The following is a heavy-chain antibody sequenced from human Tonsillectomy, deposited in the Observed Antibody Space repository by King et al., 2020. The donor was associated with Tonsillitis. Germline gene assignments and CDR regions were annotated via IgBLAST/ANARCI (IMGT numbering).Heavy chain of an antibody. CDR1: GFTFSSYA. D-gene: IGHD1-14*01. V-gene: IGHV3-30*04. CDR3: ASVGFFQTGAAFDI. CDR2: ISYDGSNK. Sequence: VQLVESGGGVVQPGRSLRLSCAASGFTFSSYAMHWVRQAPGKGLEWVAVISYDGSNKYYADSVKGRFTISRDNSKNTLYLQMNSLRAEDTAVYYCASVGFFQTGAAFDIWGQGTMVTVSS. J-gene: IGHJ3*02.